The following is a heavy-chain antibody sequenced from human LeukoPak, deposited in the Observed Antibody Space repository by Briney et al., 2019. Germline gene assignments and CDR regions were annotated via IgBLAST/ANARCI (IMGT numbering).Heavy chain of an antibody. D-gene: IGHD6-19*01. J-gene: IGHJ4*02. CDR2: IYTSGST. CDR3: ARAGAVAGRGGVFDY. Sequence: SETLSLTCTVCGGSISSYYWSWIRQPAGKGLEWIGRIYTSGSTNYNPSLKSRVTMSVDTSKNQFSLKLSSVTAADTAVYYCARAGAVAGRGGVFDYWGQGTLVTVSS. CDR1: GGSISSYY. V-gene: IGHV4-4*07.